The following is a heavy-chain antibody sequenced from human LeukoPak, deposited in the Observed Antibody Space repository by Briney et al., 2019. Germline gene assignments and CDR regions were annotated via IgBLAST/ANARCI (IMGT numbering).Heavy chain of an antibody. CDR3: ARSNKGGSYGYWYFDL. V-gene: IGHV3-53*01. CDR1: GFTVSSNY. Sequence: PGGSLRLSCAASGFTVSSNYMSWVRQAPGKGLEWVSVIYSGGSTYYADSVKGRFTISRDNSKSTLYLQMNSLRAEDTAVYYCARSNKGGSYGYWYFDLWGRGTLVTVSS. J-gene: IGHJ2*01. CDR2: IYSGGST. D-gene: IGHD1-26*01.